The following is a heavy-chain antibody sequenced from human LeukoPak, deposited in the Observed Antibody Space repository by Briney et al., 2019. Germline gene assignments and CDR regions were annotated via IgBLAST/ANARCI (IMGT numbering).Heavy chain of an antibody. CDR3: ARDSRYCSSTSCYQPFDY. CDR2: ISSSSSTI. CDR1: GFTVSSNY. D-gene: IGHD2-2*01. J-gene: IGHJ4*02. V-gene: IGHV3-48*01. Sequence: GGSLRLSCAASGFTVSSNYMSWVRQAPGKGLEWVSYISSSSSTIYYADSVKGRFTISRDNAKSSLYLQMNSLRAEDTAVYYCARDSRYCSSTSCYQPFDYWGQGTLVTVSS.